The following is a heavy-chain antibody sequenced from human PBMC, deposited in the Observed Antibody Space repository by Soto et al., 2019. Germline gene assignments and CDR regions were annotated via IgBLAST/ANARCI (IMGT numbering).Heavy chain of an antibody. CDR1: GFTFSSYA. CDR2: ISGSGGST. CDR3: TVRGLLWFGEFLKNDAFDI. D-gene: IGHD3-10*01. Sequence: EVQLLESGGGLVQPGGSLRLSCAASGFTFSSYAMSWVRQAPGKGLEWVSAISGSGGSTYYADSVKGRFTISRDNSKNTLYLQMNSLRAEDTAVYYCTVRGLLWFGEFLKNDAFDIWGQGTMVTVSS. J-gene: IGHJ3*02. V-gene: IGHV3-23*01.